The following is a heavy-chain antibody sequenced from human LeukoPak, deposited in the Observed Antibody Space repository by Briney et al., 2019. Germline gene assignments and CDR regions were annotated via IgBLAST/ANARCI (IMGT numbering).Heavy chain of an antibody. V-gene: IGHV1-2*02. CDR3: AREPSGSGGYDY. Sequence: ATVKVSCKASGFTFSGYYMHWVRQAPGQGLEWMAWISPNSGGTNYVQKFQGRVTVTRDTSISTDYMEINGLTSDDTALYYCAREPSGSGGYDYWGQGTLVTVSS. CDR1: GFTFSGYY. CDR2: ISPNSGGT. D-gene: IGHD3-10*01. J-gene: IGHJ4*02.